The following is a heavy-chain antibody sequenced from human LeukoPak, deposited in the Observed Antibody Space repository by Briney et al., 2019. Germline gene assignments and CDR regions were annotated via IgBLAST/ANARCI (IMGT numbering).Heavy chain of an antibody. CDR2: INSRGST. D-gene: IGHD6-25*01. CDR3: ARYRLGWFDP. Sequence: SETLSLTCTASGSSISSSDYFWSWIRQPAGKGLEWIGRINSRGSTNYNPSLKSRVTLSVDTSKNQFSLKLTSVTVADTAVYYCARYRLGWFDPWGQGTLVTVSS. J-gene: IGHJ5*02. V-gene: IGHV4-61*02. CDR1: GSSISSSDYF.